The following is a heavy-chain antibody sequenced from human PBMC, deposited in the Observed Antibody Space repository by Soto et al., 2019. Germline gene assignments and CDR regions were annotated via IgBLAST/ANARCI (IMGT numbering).Heavy chain of an antibody. J-gene: IGHJ4*02. Sequence: ASVKVSCKASGYSFTSYGISWVRQAPGQGPEWMGAISAYYGNTNYAQKFQGRGTMTTDTSTSTAYMELRSLRSDDTAVYYCARSGKGWELFNYFDSWGQGTLVTVSS. D-gene: IGHD1-26*01. CDR2: ISAYYGNT. CDR1: GYSFTSYG. CDR3: ARSGKGWELFNYFDS. V-gene: IGHV1-18*01.